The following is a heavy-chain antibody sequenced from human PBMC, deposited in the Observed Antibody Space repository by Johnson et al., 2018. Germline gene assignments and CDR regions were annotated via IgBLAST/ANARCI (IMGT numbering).Heavy chain of an antibody. Sequence: QVQLVESGGGVVQPGRSLRLSCAASGFTFSSYGMHWVRQAPGKGLEWVAVIWYDGSNKYYADSVKGRFPISRDNSKNTLYLQMNSLTAEGTAVYYCARDCLSNVLLWFGEGLDVWGKGTTVTVSS. CDR1: GFTFSSYG. D-gene: IGHD3-10*01. V-gene: IGHV3-33*01. CDR2: IWYDGSNK. J-gene: IGHJ6*04. CDR3: ARDCLSNVLLWFGEGLDV.